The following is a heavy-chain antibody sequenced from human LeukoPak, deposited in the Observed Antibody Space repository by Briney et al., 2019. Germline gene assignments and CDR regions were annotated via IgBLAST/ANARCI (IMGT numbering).Heavy chain of an antibody. J-gene: IGHJ4*02. CDR2: ISSSSSTK. Sequence: GGSLRLSCAASGFTFSSYAMSWVRQAPGKGLEWVSYISSSSSTKYYADSVRGRFTISRDNAKNSLYLQMNSLRAEDTAVYYCAGRCSGGICYSDYWGQGTLVTVSS. V-gene: IGHV3-48*04. CDR1: GFTFSSYA. D-gene: IGHD2-15*01. CDR3: AGRCSGGICYSDY.